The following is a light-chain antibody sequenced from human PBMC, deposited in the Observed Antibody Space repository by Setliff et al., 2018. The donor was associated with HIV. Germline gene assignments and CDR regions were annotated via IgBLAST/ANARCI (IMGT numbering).Light chain of an antibody. V-gene: IGLV2-14*01. CDR3: CSYTSNSTPV. CDR2: EVS. CDR1: SSDVAGYNY. J-gene: IGLJ1*01. Sequence: QSALAQPASVSGSPGQSITISCTGTSSDVAGYNYVSWYQQHPGKAPKLMIYEVSNRPSGISNRFSGSKSGNTASLTISGLQPEDETDYYCCSYTSNSTPVFGTGTKVTVL.